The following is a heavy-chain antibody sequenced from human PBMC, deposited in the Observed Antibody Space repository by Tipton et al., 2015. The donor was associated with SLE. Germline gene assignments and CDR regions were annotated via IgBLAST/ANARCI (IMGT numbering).Heavy chain of an antibody. CDR1: GGSFSGYY. Sequence: LSLTCAVYGGSFSGYYWSWIRLPPGKGLEWIGEINHSGSTNYNPSLKSRVSISVDTSKNQFSLKLSSVTAADTAVYYCARGIRGTVDYWGQGTLVTVSS. J-gene: IGHJ4*02. V-gene: IGHV4-34*01. D-gene: IGHD3-16*01. CDR2: INHSGST. CDR3: ARGIRGTVDY.